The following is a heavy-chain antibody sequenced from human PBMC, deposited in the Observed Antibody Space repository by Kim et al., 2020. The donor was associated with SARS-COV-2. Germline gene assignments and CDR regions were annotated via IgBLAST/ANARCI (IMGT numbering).Heavy chain of an antibody. D-gene: IGHD6-19*01. Sequence: NTVDYADSLRGRFTIARDNAKNSLYLQVNDLRGDDTALYFCARGRSSGWADWGQGALVTVSS. CDR2: NTV. CDR3: ARGRSSGWAD. J-gene: IGHJ4*02. V-gene: IGHV3-11*01.